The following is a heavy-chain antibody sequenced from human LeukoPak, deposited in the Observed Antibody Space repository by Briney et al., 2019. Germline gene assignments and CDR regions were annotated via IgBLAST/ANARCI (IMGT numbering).Heavy chain of an antibody. V-gene: IGHV4-39*01. CDR2: IYYSGST. CDR3: ARRSDYYDSSGVYYYYMDV. J-gene: IGHJ6*03. CDR1: GGSISSSSYY. D-gene: IGHD3-22*01. Sequence: SETLSLTCTVSGGSISSSSYYWGWIRQPPGKGLEWIGSIYYSGSTYYNPSLKSRVTISVDTSKNQFSLKLSSVTAADTAVYYCARRSDYYDSSGVYYYYMDVWGKGTTVTISS.